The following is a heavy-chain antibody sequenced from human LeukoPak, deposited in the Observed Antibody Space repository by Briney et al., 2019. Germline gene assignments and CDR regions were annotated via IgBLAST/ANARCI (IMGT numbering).Heavy chain of an antibody. CDR1: SGSISSYD. D-gene: IGHD6-13*01. J-gene: IGHJ2*01. CDR2: IYTSGSP. CDR3: ARLTSSWYQDWYFDL. V-gene: IGHV4-4*07. Sequence: SETLSLTCTVSSGSISSYDWSWIRQPAGKGLEWIGRIYTSGSPNYNPSLKSRVTMSVNTSKNQFSLKLSSVTVADTAVYYCARLTSSWYQDWYFDLWGRGTLVTVSS.